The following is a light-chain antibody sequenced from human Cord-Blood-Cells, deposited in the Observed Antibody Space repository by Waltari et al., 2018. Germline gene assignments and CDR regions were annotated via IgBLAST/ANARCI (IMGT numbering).Light chain of an antibody. Sequence: EIVLTQSPATLSLSPGDRATPSCRASQSVSSYLAWYQQKPGQAPRLLIYDASNRATGIPARFSGSGSGTDFTLTISSLEPEDFAVYYCQQRSNWPPSFGGGTKVEIK. CDR1: QSVSSY. J-gene: IGKJ4*01. V-gene: IGKV3-11*01. CDR2: DAS. CDR3: QQRSNWPPS.